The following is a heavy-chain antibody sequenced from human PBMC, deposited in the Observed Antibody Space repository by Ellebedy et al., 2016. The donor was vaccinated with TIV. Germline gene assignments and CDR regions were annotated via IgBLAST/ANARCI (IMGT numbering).Heavy chain of an antibody. Sequence: GESLKISCVASGFSFSTYGVHWVRQAPGKGLEWVAAMSNDATRKNYADSVKGRFTISRDNSRNTLFLQMNSLRVEDTAVYYCARDAGDGAKKLSSLPNWGQGILVTVSS. D-gene: IGHD3-10*01. CDR3: ARDAGDGAKKLSSLPN. V-gene: IGHV3-30-3*01. J-gene: IGHJ4*02. CDR1: GFSFSTYG. CDR2: MSNDATRK.